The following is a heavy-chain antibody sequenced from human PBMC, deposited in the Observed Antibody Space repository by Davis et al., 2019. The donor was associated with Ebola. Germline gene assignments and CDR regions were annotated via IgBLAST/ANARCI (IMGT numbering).Heavy chain of an antibody. CDR1: GFTFSTYN. D-gene: IGHD4-17*01. CDR3: TRHVPGDFWYFDL. Sequence: GESLKISCAASGFTFSTYNMNWVRQAPGKGLEWVSSISSSSSYIYYADSAKGRFTISRDNAENSLYLQMNSLRAEDTAMYHCTRHVPGDFWYFDLWGRGTLVTVSS. CDR2: ISSSSSYI. J-gene: IGHJ2*01. V-gene: IGHV3-21*04.